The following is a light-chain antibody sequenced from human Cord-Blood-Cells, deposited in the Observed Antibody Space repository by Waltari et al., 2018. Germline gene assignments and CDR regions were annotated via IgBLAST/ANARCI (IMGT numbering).Light chain of an antibody. Sequence: DIQTTQSPYSLSASVGDRVTITCRARQSISSYLNWYQQKPGKAPKILIYAASSLQSGVPSRFSGSGSGTDFTLTISSLQPEDFATYYCQQSYSTLITFGQGTRLEIK. V-gene: IGKV1-39*01. CDR3: QQSYSTLIT. CDR2: AAS. J-gene: IGKJ5*01. CDR1: QSISSY.